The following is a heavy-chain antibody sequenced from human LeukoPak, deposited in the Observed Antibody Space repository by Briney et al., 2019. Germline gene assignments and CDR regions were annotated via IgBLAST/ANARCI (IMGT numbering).Heavy chain of an antibody. V-gene: IGHV3-33*01. CDR1: GFTFGGNG. D-gene: IGHD1-14*01. Sequence: PGRSLRLSCAEPGFTFGGNGMHWFRHTPGKGLVWVGVSAYDGNKAFYADSVKSQFTKSRDNFKNSMSVPMDELRADDSAVYYCTRYNNDHFDYWRQGTLVTVSS. CDR3: TRYNNDHFDY. CDR2: SAYDGNKA. J-gene: IGHJ4*02.